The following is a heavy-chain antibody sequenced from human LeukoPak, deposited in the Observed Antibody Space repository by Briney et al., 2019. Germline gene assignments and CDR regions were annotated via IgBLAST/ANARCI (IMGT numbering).Heavy chain of an antibody. D-gene: IGHD3-22*01. V-gene: IGHV4-59*01. Sequence: SETLSLTCTVSGGSISTYYWSWIRQPPGKGLEWIGYIYYSGSTNYNPSLKSRVTISVDTSKNQFSLKLSSVTAADTAVYYCARAEVLPDFYDTSGGFDYWGQGTLVTVSS. CDR2: IYYSGST. J-gene: IGHJ4*02. CDR3: ARAEVLPDFYDTSGGFDY. CDR1: GGSISTYY.